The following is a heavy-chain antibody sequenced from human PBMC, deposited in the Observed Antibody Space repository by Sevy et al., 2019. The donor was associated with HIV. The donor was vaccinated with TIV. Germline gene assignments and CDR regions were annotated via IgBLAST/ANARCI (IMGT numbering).Heavy chain of an antibody. CDR3: AGENAWGSGDS. V-gene: IGHV4-59*08. J-gene: IGHJ5*01. D-gene: IGHD6-19*01. Sequence: SETLSLTCTVSGGSITSLYWNWIRQPPGKGLEWIANIYYNGHINYNPSLKSRVTLSLDTSKNQFSLRLSAVTAADMAMYYCAGENAWGSGDSWGQGTLVTVSS. CDR1: GGSITSLY. CDR2: IYYNGHI.